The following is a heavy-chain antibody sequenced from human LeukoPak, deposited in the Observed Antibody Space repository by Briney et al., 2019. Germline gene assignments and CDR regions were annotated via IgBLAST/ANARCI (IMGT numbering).Heavy chain of an antibody. D-gene: IGHD6-13*01. CDR3: ARQGPDLSHWYQPMDY. J-gene: IGHJ4*02. CDR2: ITSSSSYI. V-gene: IGHV3-21*01. Sequence: GGSLRLSCAASGFTFSTYNMNWVRQAPGKGLEWVSSITSSSSYIYYADSVKGRFTISRDNAKNSLYLQMNSLRAEDTAVYYCARQGPDLSHWYQPMDYWGQGTLVTVSS. CDR1: GFTFSTYN.